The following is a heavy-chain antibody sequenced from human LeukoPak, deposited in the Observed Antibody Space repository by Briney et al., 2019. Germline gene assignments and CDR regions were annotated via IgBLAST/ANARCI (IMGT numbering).Heavy chain of an antibody. J-gene: IGHJ1*01. CDR2: ISYDGSTK. V-gene: IGHV3-30*18. CDR3: AKESGSRSYGAYFPH. Sequence: PGGSLRLSCAASGFTFSSHGMQWVRQAPGKGLEWVAVISYDGSTKYYADSVKSRFTISRDNSKSTLYLQMNSLRAEDTAVYYCAKESGSRSYGAYFPHWGQGTLVTVSS. CDR1: GFTFSSHG. D-gene: IGHD6-13*01.